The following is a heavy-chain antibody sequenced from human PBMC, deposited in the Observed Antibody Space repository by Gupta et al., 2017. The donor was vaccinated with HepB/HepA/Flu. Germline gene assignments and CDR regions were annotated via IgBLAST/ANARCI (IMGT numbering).Heavy chain of an antibody. D-gene: IGHD3-3*01. Sequence: QVQLVQSGAEVKKPGASVKVSCKASGYTFTSYDINWVRQATGQGLEWMGWMNPNSGNTGYAQKFQGRVTMTRNTSISTAYMELSSLRSEGTAVYYCARAGITIFGVVYGMDVWGQGTTVTVSS. CDR2: MNPNSGNT. J-gene: IGHJ6*02. CDR1: GYTFTSYD. V-gene: IGHV1-8*01. CDR3: ARAGITIFGVVYGMDV.